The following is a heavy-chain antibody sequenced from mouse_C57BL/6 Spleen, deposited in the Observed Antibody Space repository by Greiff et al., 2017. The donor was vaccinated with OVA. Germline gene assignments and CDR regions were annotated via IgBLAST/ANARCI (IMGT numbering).Heavy chain of an antibody. CDR1: GYTFTSYW. V-gene: IGHV1-52*01. D-gene: IGHD3-2*02. Sequence: VQLQQPGAELVRPGSSVKLSCKASGYTFTSYWMHWVKQRPIQGLEWIGNIDPSDSETHYNQKFKDKATLTVDKSSSTAYMQLSSLTSEDSAVYYCAREGQLRLRYFDYWGQGTTLTVSS. CDR3: AREGQLRLRYFDY. CDR2: IDPSDSET. J-gene: IGHJ2*01.